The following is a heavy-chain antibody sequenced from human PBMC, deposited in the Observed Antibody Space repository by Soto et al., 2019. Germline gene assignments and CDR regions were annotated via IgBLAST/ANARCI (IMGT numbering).Heavy chain of an antibody. CDR2: IIPMFGST. V-gene: IGHV1-69*01. J-gene: IGHJ6*02. CDR3: ARHRAGYPPFYYYDGMDV. Sequence: QVQLVQSGAEVKKPGSSVKVSCKSSGDTFSTYAISWVRQAPGQGLEWMGGIIPMFGSTNDAQKFQGRVTITADASTSTAYMELSSLSYEDTAIYYCARHRAGYPPFYYYDGMDVWGQGTTVTVSS. D-gene: IGHD3-16*02. CDR1: GDTFSTYA.